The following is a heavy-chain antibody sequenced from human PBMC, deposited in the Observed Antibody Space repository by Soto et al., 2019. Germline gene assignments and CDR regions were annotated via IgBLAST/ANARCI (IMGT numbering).Heavy chain of an antibody. J-gene: IGHJ4*02. D-gene: IGHD1-26*01. CDR1: GYTFTSYG. CDR2: ISAYNGNT. CDR3: ARDVGAGAIYSFDH. V-gene: IGHV1-18*01. Sequence: XSVNVSIMASGYTFTSYGSRVLRQSPGQGLECMGWISAYNGNTNYAQKLQGRVTMTTDTSTSTAYMELRSLRSDDTAVYYCARDVGAGAIYSFDHWGQGTLVTVSS.